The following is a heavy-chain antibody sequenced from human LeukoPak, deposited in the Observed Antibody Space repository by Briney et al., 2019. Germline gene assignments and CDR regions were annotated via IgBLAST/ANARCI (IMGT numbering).Heavy chain of an antibody. D-gene: IGHD3-10*01. Sequence: GGSLRLSCAASGFTVSSNYMSWVRQAPGKGLEWVSVIYSGGSTYYADSVKGRFTISRDNSKNTLYLQMNSLRGEDTAVYYCARDLRGSDAYYFDYWGQGTLVTVSS. CDR3: ARDLRGSDAYYFDY. V-gene: IGHV3-66*01. J-gene: IGHJ4*02. CDR1: GFTVSSNY. CDR2: IYSGGST.